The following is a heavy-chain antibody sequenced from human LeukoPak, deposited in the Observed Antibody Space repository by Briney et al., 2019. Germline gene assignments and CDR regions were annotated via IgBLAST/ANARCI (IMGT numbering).Heavy chain of an antibody. CDR2: IYYSGST. V-gene: IGHV4-39*01. D-gene: IGHD3-10*01. CDR3: ARLIYGSGSTIDS. CDR1: GGSISSYY. J-gene: IGHJ4*02. Sequence: SETLSLTCTASGGSISSYYWSWIRQPPGKGLEWIGSIYYSGSTYYNPSLRSRVTISVDTSKSQFSLTLSSVTAADTAVYYCARLIYGSGSTIDSWSQGTLVTVSS.